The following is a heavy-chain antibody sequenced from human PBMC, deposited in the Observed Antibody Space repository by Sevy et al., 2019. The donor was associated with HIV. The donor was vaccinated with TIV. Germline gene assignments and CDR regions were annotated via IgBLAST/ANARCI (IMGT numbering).Heavy chain of an antibody. V-gene: IGHV3-23*01. J-gene: IGHJ3*02. CDR2: ISGSGGST. CDR1: GFTFSSYA. D-gene: IGHD3-22*01. CDR3: AKTENYYDSSGYYPDAFDI. Sequence: GGSLRLSCAASGFTFSSYAMSWVRQAPGKGLESVSAISGSGGSTYYADSVKGRFTISRDNSKNTLYLQMNSLRAEDTAVYYCAKTENYYDSSGYYPDAFDIWGQGTMVTVSS.